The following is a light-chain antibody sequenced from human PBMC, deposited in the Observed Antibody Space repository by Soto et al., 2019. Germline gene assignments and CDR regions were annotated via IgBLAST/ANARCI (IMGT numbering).Light chain of an antibody. Sequence: VLTQTQDALSLSPGERAILSCRASQSVSGSYLAWYQQKPGQAPRLLIYGASSRATGIPDRFSGSGSGTDFTLTISRLDPEDFAVFYCQQYARSPTFGHRRLLE. CDR3: QQYARSPT. CDR2: GAS. J-gene: IGKJ5*01. CDR1: QSVSGSY. V-gene: IGKV3-20*01.